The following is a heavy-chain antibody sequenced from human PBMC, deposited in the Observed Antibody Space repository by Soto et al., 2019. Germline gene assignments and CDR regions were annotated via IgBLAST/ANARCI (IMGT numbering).Heavy chain of an antibody. D-gene: IGHD3-22*01. CDR1: GGSIDTYY. J-gene: IGHJ4*02. CDR2: VFYSGST. CDR3: AGEDGYKFDY. V-gene: IGHV4-59*01. Sequence: SETLSLTCTVSGGSIDTYYWSWIRQPPGKGLEWVGYVFYSGSTNYNPSLKSRVTISVDTSKNQFSLKLSSVTAADTAVYYCAGEDGYKFDYWGQGTLVTVSS.